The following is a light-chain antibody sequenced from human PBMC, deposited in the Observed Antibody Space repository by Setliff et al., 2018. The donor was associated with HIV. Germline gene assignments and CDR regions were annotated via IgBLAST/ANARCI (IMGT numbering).Light chain of an antibody. CDR3: CSYAGSYTYV. V-gene: IGLV2-11*01. CDR1: SSDVGDYNY. CDR2: DVS. J-gene: IGLJ1*01. Sequence: QSALTQPHSVSGSPGQSVTISCTGTSSDVGDYNYVSWYQQLPGKAPKLIIFDVSKRPSGVPDRLSGSKSGNTASLIISGLQAEDEADYYCCSYAGSYTYVFGTGTKVTVL.